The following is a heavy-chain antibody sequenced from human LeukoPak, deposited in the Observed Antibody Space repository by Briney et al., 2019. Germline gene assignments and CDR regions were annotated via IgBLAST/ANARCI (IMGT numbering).Heavy chain of an antibody. CDR2: INHSGST. CDR3: ARRQKYSGSTFDY. CDR1: GGSISGYY. V-gene: IGHV4-34*01. Sequence: SETLSLTCTISGGSISGYYWSWIRQPPGKGLEWIGEINHSGSTNYNPSLKSRVTISVDTSKNQFSLKLSSVTAADTAVYYCARRQKYSGSTFDYWGQGTLVTVSS. J-gene: IGHJ4*02. D-gene: IGHD1-26*01.